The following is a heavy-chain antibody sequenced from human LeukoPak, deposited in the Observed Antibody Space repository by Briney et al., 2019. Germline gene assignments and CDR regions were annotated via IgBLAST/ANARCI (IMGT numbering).Heavy chain of an antibody. CDR3: ARVIAAAGNSFDP. D-gene: IGHD6-13*01. CDR1: GFTFNVYS. CDR2: ISSSLDSSM. J-gene: IGHJ5*02. Sequence: GGSLRLSCAASGFTFNVYSMNWVRQAPGKGLEWVSFISSSLDSSMYYADSVKGRFTISRDNAKNSLYLQMNSLRSEDTAVYYCARVIAAAGNSFDPWGQGTLVTVSS. V-gene: IGHV3-48*01.